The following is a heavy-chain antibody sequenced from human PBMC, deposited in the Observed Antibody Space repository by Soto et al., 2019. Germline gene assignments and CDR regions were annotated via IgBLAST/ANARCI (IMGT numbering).Heavy chain of an antibody. Sequence: GGSLRLSCAASGFTVSTNYMSWVRQAPGKGLEWASVIYSGGSTYYADSVKGRFTISRDNSKNTLYLQMNSLRAEDTAVYYCARAVQRNYDFWTGLVGYYYYVMDVWGQGTTVTVSS. CDR3: ARAVQRNYDFWTGLVGYYYYVMDV. CDR2: IYSGGST. CDR1: GFTVSTNY. V-gene: IGHV3-53*01. J-gene: IGHJ6*02. D-gene: IGHD3-3*01.